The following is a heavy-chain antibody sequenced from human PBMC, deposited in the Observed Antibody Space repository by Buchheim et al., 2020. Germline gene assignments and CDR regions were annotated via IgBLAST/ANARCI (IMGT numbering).Heavy chain of an antibody. CDR2: IYYSGST. V-gene: IGHV4-39*01. CDR1: GGSNSSSSYY. J-gene: IGHJ5*02. Sequence: QLQLQESGPGLVKPSETLSLTCTVSGGSNSSSSYYWGWIRQPPGKGLEWIGSIYYSGSTYYNPSLKSRVTISVDTSKNQFSLKLSSVTAADTAVYYCARLALFGVAGIKSGWFDPWGQGTL. CDR3: ARLALFGVAGIKSGWFDP. D-gene: IGHD3-3*01.